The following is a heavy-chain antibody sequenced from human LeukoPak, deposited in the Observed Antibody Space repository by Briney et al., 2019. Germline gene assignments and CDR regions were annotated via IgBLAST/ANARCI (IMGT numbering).Heavy chain of an antibody. Sequence: PGGSLRLSCAASGFNFKTYTMNWVRHAPGKGLEWVSSISSDSSYIYYADAVQGRFTVSRDNAKYSLYLQMNSLRAEDTAVYYCVRGSYGAYDYWGQGSLVTVSS. CDR3: VRGSYGAYDY. CDR2: ISSDSSYI. J-gene: IGHJ4*02. CDR1: GFNFKTYT. D-gene: IGHD4-17*01. V-gene: IGHV3-21*01.